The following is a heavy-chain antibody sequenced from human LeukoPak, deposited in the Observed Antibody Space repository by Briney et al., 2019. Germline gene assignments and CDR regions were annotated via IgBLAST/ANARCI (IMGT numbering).Heavy chain of an antibody. CDR1: GFTFSSYA. V-gene: IGHV3-23*01. Sequence: GGSLRLSCAASGFTFSSYAMSWVRQAPGKGLEWGSGISGSGGSTYFAESVKGRFTISRDNSKNTLYLQMHSLRAEDTAVYYCAKHGQYYYYGMDVWGQGTTVIVSS. D-gene: IGHD2-8*01. CDR3: AKHGQYYYYGMDV. J-gene: IGHJ6*02. CDR2: ISGSGGST.